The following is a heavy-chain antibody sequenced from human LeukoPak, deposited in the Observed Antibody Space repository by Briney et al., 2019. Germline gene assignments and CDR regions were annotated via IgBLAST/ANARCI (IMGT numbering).Heavy chain of an antibody. V-gene: IGHV1-2*02. Sequence: EASVKVSCKASGYTFTDYYIHWVRQAPGEGLEWVGWVFPHSGDTYYAQRLHGRVVMTTDTSINTAYMELSRLKSDDTGVYFCARPPRDLVSAAPFPFWGQGTLVTVSS. J-gene: IGHJ1*01. CDR3: ARPPRDLVSAAPFPF. CDR2: VFPHSGDT. D-gene: IGHD5/OR15-5a*01. CDR1: GYTFTDYY.